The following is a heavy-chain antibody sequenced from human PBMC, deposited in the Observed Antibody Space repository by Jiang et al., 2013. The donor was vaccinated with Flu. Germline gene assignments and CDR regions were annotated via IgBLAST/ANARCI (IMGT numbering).Heavy chain of an antibody. J-gene: IGHJ4*02. CDR1: GFSLSTSGMC. D-gene: IGHD1-26*01. CDR2: IDWDDDK. Sequence: TFSGFSLSTSGMCVSWVRQPPGKALEWLARIDWDDDKYCSTSLKTRLTISKATSKNQVVLTMTNMDPVDTATYYCAHSGTSYFDYWGQGTLVTVSS. CDR3: AHSGTSYFDY. V-gene: IGHV2-70*12.